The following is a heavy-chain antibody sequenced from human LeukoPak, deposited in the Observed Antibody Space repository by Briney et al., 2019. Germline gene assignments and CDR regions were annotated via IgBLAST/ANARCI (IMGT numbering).Heavy chain of an antibody. CDR2: MYYSGST. J-gene: IGHJ6*03. V-gene: IGHV4-39*01. CDR1: GGSISSNSYY. Sequence: KPSETLSLTCTVSGGSISSNSYYWGWIRQPPGKGLEWIGSMYYSGSTYYNPSLKSRVTISVDTSKNQFSLKLSSVTAADTAVYYCARHRGYYYYMDVWGKGTTVTISS. CDR3: ARHRGYYYYMDV.